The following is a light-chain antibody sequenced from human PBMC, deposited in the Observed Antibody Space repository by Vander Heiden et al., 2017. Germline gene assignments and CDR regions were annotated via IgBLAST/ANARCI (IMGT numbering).Light chain of an antibody. J-gene: IGKJ5*01. V-gene: IGKV4-1*01. Sequence: DLVITHSPHPLAVSLGERAHLNGKSSKSVLYSSNNKNYLAWYQQKPGQPPKLLIYWASTRESGVPDRFSGSGSGTDFTLTISSLQAEDVAVYYCQQYYSTPITFGQGTRLEIK. CDR3: QQYYSTPIT. CDR1: KSVLYSSNNKNY. CDR2: WAS.